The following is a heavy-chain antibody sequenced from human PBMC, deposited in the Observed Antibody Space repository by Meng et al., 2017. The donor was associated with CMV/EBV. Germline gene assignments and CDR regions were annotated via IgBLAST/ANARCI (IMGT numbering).Heavy chain of an antibody. CDR1: GFTFSSYE. V-gene: IGHV3-48*03. J-gene: IGHJ6*02. CDR2: ISSSGSTI. CDR3: ARRYLRDIVVVTHYYYGMDV. D-gene: IGHD2-2*01. Sequence: GGSLRLSCAASGFTFSSYEMNWVRQAPGKGLEWVSYISSSGSTIYYADSVKGRFTISRDNAKNSLYLQMNSLRAEDTAVYYCARRYLRDIVVVTHYYYGMDVWGQGTTVTVSS.